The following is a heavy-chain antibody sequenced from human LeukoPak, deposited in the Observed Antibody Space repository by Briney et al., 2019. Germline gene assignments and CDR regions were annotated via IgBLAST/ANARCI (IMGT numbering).Heavy chain of an antibody. CDR2: ISAYNGNT. V-gene: IGHV1-18*01. J-gene: IGHJ4*02. CDR3: ARDIVVVPAAWEYFDY. D-gene: IGHD2-2*01. CDR1: GYTFTSYG. Sequence: GASVKVSCKASGYTFTSYGISWVRQAPGQGLEWMGWISAYNGNTNYAQKLQGRVTMTTDTSTSTAYMELRSLRSDDTAVYYCARDIVVVPAAWEYFDYWGQGTLVTVFS.